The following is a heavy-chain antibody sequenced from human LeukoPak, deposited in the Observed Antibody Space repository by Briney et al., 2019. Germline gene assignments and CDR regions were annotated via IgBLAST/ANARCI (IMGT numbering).Heavy chain of an antibody. J-gene: IGHJ3*02. CDR3: ARDRGVVSGAFDI. Sequence: PSETLSLTCNVSRGSISSGDYYWSWIRQPPGKGLEWIGYIYYSGSTYYNPSLKSRFTISLDTSKNQISLKLSSVTAADTAVYYCARDRGVVSGAFDIWGQGTMVTVSS. D-gene: IGHD4-23*01. CDR2: IYYSGST. CDR1: RGSISSGDYY. V-gene: IGHV4-30-4*01.